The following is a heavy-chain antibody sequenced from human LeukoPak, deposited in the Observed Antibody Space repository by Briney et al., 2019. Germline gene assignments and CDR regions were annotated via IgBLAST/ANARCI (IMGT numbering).Heavy chain of an antibody. J-gene: IGHJ4*02. D-gene: IGHD3-10*01. CDR1: GYTFTSYD. V-gene: IGHV1-8*01. CDR2: MNPNSGNT. Sequence: GASVKVSCKASGYTFTSYDINWVRQATGQGLEWMGWMNPNSGNTGYAQKFQGRVTMTRNTSISTAYMELSSLRSEDTAVYYCARGLEYYGSGSYYWRNDFDYWGQGTLVTVSS. CDR3: ARGLEYYGSGSYYWRNDFDY.